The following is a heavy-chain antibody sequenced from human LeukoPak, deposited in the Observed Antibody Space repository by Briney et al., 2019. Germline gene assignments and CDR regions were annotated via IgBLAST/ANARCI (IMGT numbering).Heavy chain of an antibody. Sequence: ASVKVSCKASGYTFTSYGISWVRQAPGKGLEWMGGFDPEDGETIYAQKFQGRVTMTEDTSTDTAYMELSSLRSEDTAVYYCATRPYCSSTSCYISFDYWGQGTLVTVSS. CDR1: GYTFTSYG. CDR3: ATRPYCSSTSCYISFDY. CDR2: FDPEDGET. J-gene: IGHJ4*02. D-gene: IGHD2-2*02. V-gene: IGHV1-24*01.